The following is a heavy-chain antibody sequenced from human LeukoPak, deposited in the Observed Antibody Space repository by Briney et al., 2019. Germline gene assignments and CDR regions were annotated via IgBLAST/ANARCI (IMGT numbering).Heavy chain of an antibody. J-gene: IGHJ3*02. Sequence: PSETLSLTCTVSGGSISSSSYYWGWIRQPPGKGLEWIGSIYYSGSTYYNPSLKSRVTISVDTSKNQFSLKLSSVTAADTAVYYCARGGSFWAWSAFDIWGQGTMVTVSS. V-gene: IGHV4-39*07. CDR2: IYYSGST. D-gene: IGHD1-26*01. CDR1: GGSISSSSYY. CDR3: ARGGSFWAWSAFDI.